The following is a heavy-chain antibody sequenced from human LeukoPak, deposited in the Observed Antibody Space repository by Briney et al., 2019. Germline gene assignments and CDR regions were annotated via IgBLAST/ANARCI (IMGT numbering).Heavy chain of an antibody. J-gene: IGHJ4*02. CDR2: MSGRNTRT. CDR1: GFTFSNYS. Sequence: GGSLRLSCAASGFTFSNYSMTWIRQRPGKGLEWVSTMSGRNTRTYYVDSVEGRFTISRDNSKNTLYLQMNGLRADDTAVYYCARERSVALDYWGQGILVTVSS. D-gene: IGHD4-23*01. CDR3: ARERSVALDY. V-gene: IGHV3-23*01.